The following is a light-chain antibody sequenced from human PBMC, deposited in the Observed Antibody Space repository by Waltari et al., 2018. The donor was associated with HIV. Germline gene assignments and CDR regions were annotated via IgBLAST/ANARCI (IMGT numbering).Light chain of an antibody. V-gene: IGKV1-NL1*01. CDR3: QQYYSTPWT. Sequence: DIQITQSPSPISASVGDRVTITCRASQGLSKSLAWYQQKPGRAPKVLLHGTSSLGSGVPSRFSGSGSGTDYTLTISSLQPEDFATYYCQQYYSTPWTFGQGTKVEIK. J-gene: IGKJ1*01. CDR1: QGLSKS. CDR2: GTS.